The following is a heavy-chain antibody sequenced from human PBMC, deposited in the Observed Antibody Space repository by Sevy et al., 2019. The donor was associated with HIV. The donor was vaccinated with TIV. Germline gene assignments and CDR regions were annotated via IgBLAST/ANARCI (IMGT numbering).Heavy chain of an antibody. Sequence: GGSLRLSCAASGFTFSNCWMSWVRQAPGKGLEWVANINEGGNKKFYLDSVKGRFTISRDNAKNSLFLQMNSLTAEDTAVYYCARENDVGSGWTDIVYWGQGTLVTVSS. CDR1: GFTFSNCW. CDR2: INEGGNKK. J-gene: IGHJ4*02. D-gene: IGHD6-19*01. V-gene: IGHV3-7*03. CDR3: ARENDVGSGWTDIVY.